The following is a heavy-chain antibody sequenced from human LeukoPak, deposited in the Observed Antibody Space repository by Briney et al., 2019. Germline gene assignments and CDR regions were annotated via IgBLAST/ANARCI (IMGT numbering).Heavy chain of an antibody. CDR1: GYTFTSYG. V-gene: IGHV1-18*01. Sequence: ASVKVSCKASGYTFTSYGISWVRQAPGQGLEWMGWISAYNGNTNYAQELQGRVTMTTDTSTGTAYMELRSLRSDDTAVYYCARVTSPYYYYMDVWGKGTTVTVSS. CDR2: ISAYNGNT. CDR3: ARVTSPYYYYMDV. J-gene: IGHJ6*03.